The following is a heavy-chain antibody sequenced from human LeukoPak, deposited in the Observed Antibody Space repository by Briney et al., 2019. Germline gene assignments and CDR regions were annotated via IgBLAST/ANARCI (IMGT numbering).Heavy chain of an antibody. D-gene: IGHD5-18*01. CDR1: GGSISSYY. Sequence: PSDTLSLTCTASGGSISSYYRIWIRQPPGKGLERIGYIYYSGSTNYNPSLKSRVTISVDTSKNQFSLKLSSVTAADTAVYYCARVGYSYGWDFCYWGQGALVTVSS. V-gene: IGHV4-59*07. CDR3: ARVGYSYGWDFCY. CDR2: IYYSGST. J-gene: IGHJ4*02.